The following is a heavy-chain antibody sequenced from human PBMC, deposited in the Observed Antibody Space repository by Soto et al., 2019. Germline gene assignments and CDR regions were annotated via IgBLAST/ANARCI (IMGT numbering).Heavy chain of an antibody. V-gene: IGHV1-2*04. J-gene: IGHJ5*02. CDR1: GYTFTGYY. CDR2: INPNSGGT. Sequence: ASVKVSCKASGYTFTGYYMHWVRQAPGQGLEWMGWINPNSGGTNYAQKFQGWVTMTRDTSISTAYMELSRLRSDDTAVYYCARGDGGYSYGSSPSDPQRWFDPWGQGTLVTVSS. D-gene: IGHD5-18*01. CDR3: ARGDGGYSYGSSPSDPQRWFDP.